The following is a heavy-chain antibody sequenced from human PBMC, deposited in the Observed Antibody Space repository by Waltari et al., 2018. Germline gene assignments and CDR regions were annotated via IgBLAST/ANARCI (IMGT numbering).Heavy chain of an antibody. CDR1: GGSISSYY. Sequence: QVQLQESGPGLVKPSETLSLTCTVSGGSISSYYWSWIRQPPGKGLEWIGSIYYSGSTYYNPSLKSRVTISVDTSKNQFSLKLSSVTAADTAVYYCARQGVYAVDYWGQGTLVTVSS. J-gene: IGHJ4*02. D-gene: IGHD2-8*01. CDR3: ARQGVYAVDY. CDR2: IYYSGST. V-gene: IGHV4-59*05.